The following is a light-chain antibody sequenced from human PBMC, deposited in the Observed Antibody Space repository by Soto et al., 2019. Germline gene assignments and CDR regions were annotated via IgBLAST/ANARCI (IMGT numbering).Light chain of an antibody. CDR1: QGIRNY. CDR2: SVS. J-gene: IGKJ1*01. Sequence: DIQMTQSPSAMSASVGDRVTITCRASQGIRNYLAWFQQKPGKVPKRLIYSVSSLQSGVPSRFSGSGSETEFILTISSLQPEDFATYYCLQSYRYPWTFGQGTEVAIK. V-gene: IGKV1-17*03. CDR3: LQSYRYPWT.